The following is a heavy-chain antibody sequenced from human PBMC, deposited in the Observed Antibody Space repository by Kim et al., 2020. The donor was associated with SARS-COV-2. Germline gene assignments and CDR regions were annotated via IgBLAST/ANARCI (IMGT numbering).Heavy chain of an antibody. CDR3: AKAPHGFGELITNLHFDY. V-gene: IGHV3-23*01. CDR2: ISGSGGST. D-gene: IGHD3-10*01. J-gene: IGHJ4*02. Sequence: GGSLRLSCAASGFTFSSYAMSWVRQAPGKGLEWVSAISGSGGSTYYADSVKGRFTISRDNSKNTLYLQMNSLRAEDTAVYYCAKAPHGFGELITNLHFDYWGQGTLVTVSS. CDR1: GFTFSSYA.